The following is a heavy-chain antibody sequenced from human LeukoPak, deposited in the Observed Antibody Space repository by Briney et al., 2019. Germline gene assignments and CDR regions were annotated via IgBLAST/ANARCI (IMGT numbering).Heavy chain of an antibody. Sequence: SETLSLTCTVSGGSVSSGSYYWSWIRHPPGKGLEWIGYIYYSGSTNYNPSLKSRVTISVDTSKNQFSLKLSSVTAADTAVYYCARGDPYGDYIHFDYWGQGTLVTVSS. CDR2: IYYSGST. CDR3: ARGDPYGDYIHFDY. D-gene: IGHD4-17*01. CDR1: GGSVSSGSYY. J-gene: IGHJ4*02. V-gene: IGHV4-61*01.